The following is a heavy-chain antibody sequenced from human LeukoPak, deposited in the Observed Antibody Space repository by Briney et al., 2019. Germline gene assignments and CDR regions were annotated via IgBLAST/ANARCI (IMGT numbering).Heavy chain of an antibody. J-gene: IGHJ4*02. CDR1: GSIFTSYW. V-gene: IGHV5-51*01. CDR2: IYPGDSDT. D-gene: IGHD5-24*01. Sequence: GASLQISGQGSGSIFTSYWIGWVRQLPGKGLEGMGIIYPGDSDTRYSPSFQGQVTNSADKSISTAYLQWSSLKASDTAMYYCARLRDDYCDYWGQGTLVTVSS. CDR3: ARLRDDYCDY.